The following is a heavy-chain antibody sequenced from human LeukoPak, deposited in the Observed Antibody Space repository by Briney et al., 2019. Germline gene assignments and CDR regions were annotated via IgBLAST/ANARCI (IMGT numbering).Heavy chain of an antibody. J-gene: IGHJ5*02. CDR3: ARGHSSSWYGAHGNRKHERYPNWFDP. D-gene: IGHD6-13*01. CDR2: INHSGST. Sequence: SETLSLTCAVYGGSFSGYYWSWIRQPPGKGLEWIGEINHSGSTNYNPSLKSRVTISVDTSKNQFSLKLSSVTAADTAVYYCARGHSSSWYGAHGNRKHERYPNWFDPWGQGTLVTVSS. V-gene: IGHV4-34*01. CDR1: GGSFSGYY.